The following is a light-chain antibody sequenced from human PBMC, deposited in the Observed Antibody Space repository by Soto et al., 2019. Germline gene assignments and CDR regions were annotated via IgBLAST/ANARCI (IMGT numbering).Light chain of an antibody. CDR2: EVS. V-gene: IGLV2-14*01. CDR1: SSDVGGHNY. CDR3: RPYTRTSSPV. Sequence: QSALTQAASVSGAPGQSITISCAGTSSDVGGHNYVSWYRQHPGKAPKLMIYEVSNRPSGISNRFSGSKSGNTASLTISGLQAEDEADYYCRPYTRTSSPVFAGG. J-gene: IGLJ2*01.